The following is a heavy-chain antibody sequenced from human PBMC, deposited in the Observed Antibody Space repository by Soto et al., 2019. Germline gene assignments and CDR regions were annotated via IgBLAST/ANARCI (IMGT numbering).Heavy chain of an antibody. J-gene: IGHJ4*02. CDR2: INPNGDT. CDR1: GGSLSGYY. Sequence: QVQLQQWGAGLLKPSETLSLTCTVFGGSLSGYYWTWIRQSPGKGLEWIGEINPNGDTNYSPSLKSRVTMSVDTSKTQFSLKLHSVTAAYTAVYYCARLAEENAVLGPAPIGLDYWGQGTLVTVSS. D-gene: IGHD2-2*02. V-gene: IGHV4-34*02. CDR3: ARLAEENAVLGPAPIGLDY.